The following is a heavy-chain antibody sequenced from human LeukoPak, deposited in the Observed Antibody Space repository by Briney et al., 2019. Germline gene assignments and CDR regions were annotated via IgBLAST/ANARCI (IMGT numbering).Heavy chain of an antibody. Sequence: QSGGSLRLSCAASGFTFSSYGMHWVRQAPGKGLEWVAVIWYDGSNKYYADSVKGRFTISRDNSKNTLYLQMNSLRAEDTAVYYCARSRAYGCFDYWGQGTLVTVSS. CDR1: GFTFSSYG. J-gene: IGHJ4*02. D-gene: IGHD3-16*01. V-gene: IGHV3-33*01. CDR2: IWYDGSNK. CDR3: ARSRAYGCFDY.